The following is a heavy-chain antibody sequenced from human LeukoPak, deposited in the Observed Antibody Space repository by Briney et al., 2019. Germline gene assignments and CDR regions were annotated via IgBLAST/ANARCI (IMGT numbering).Heavy chain of an antibody. CDR3: ARTTDWGAFDI. V-gene: IGHV4-59*01. J-gene: IGHJ3*02. CDR1: GGSFSGYY. CDR2: IYYSGST. D-gene: IGHD3-16*01. Sequence: SETLSLTCAVYGGSFSGYYWSWIRQPPGKGLEWIGYIYYSGSTNYNPSLKSRVTISVDTSKNQFSLKLSSVTAADTAVYYCARTTDWGAFDIWGQGTMVTVSS.